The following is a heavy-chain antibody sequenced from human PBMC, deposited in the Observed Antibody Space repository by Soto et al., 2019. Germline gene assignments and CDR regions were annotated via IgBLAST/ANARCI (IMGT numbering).Heavy chain of an antibody. CDR1: GYTFTGYY. D-gene: IGHD6-13*01. V-gene: IGHV1-2*04. CDR2: INPNNGGT. CDR3: ARAFVGAAGNWFDP. J-gene: IGHJ5*02. Sequence: ASVKVSCKASGYTFTGYYIHWVRQAPGQGLEWMGWINPNNGGTNYAQKFQGWVTMTTDTSISTAYMELRSLISDDTAVYYCARAFVGAAGNWFDPWGQGTLVTVSS.